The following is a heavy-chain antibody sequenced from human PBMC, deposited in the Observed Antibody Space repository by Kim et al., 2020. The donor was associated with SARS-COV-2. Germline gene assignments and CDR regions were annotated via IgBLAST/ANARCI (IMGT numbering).Heavy chain of an antibody. J-gene: IGHJ4*02. CDR2: INYSGNT. CDR1: GDSISRSSNY. Sequence: SETLSLTCTVSGDSISRSSNYWGWIRQPQRKGLEWIGSINYSGNTYYNPSLKSRVTISVDTSKNQFSLKMRSVTAADTAVYYCARLVSENSAVEYWGQGTLVTVSS. V-gene: IGHV4-39*01. CDR3: ARLVSENSAVEY.